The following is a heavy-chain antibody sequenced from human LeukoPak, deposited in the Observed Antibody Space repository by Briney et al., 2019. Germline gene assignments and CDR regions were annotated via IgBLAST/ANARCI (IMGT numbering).Heavy chain of an antibody. CDR2: ISAYNGNT. V-gene: IGHV1-18*01. J-gene: IGHJ3*02. D-gene: IGHD3-22*01. Sequence: GASVKVSCTASGYTFTSYGISWVRQAPGQGLEWMGWISAYNGNTNYAQKFQGRVTITADESTSTAYMELSSLRSEDTAVYYCSGKYYYDSSGYYYFDAFDIWGQGTMVTVSS. CDR1: GYTFTSYG. CDR3: SGKYYYDSSGYYYFDAFDI.